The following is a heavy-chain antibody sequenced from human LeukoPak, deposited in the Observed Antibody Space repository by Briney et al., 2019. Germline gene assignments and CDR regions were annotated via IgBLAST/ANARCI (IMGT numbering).Heavy chain of an antibody. V-gene: IGHV4-61*02. Sequence: SETLSLTCTVSGGSISSSSYYWSWIRQPAGKGLEWIGRIYTSGSTNYNPSLKSRVTMSVDTSKNQFSLKLSSVTAADTAVYYCARGEARHFDYWGQGTLVTVSS. CDR3: ARGEARHFDY. D-gene: IGHD6-6*01. CDR2: IYTSGST. J-gene: IGHJ4*02. CDR1: GGSISSSSYY.